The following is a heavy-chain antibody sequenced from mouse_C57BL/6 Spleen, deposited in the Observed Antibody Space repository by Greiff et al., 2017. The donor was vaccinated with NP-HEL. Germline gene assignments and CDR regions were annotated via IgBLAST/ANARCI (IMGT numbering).Heavy chain of an antibody. D-gene: IGHD3-2*02. CDR2: IDPSDSYT. Sequence: QVHVKQPGAELVMPGASVKLSCKASGYTFTSYWMHWVKQRPGQGLEWIGEIDPSDSYTNYNQKFKGKSTLTVDKSSSTAYMQLSSLTSEDSAVYYCARGAAQATLDYWGQGTTLTVSS. CDR1: GYTFTSYW. V-gene: IGHV1-69*01. CDR3: ARGAAQATLDY. J-gene: IGHJ2*01.